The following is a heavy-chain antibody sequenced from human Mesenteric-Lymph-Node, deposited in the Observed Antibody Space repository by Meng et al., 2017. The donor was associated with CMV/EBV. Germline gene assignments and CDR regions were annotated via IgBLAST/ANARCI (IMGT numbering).Heavy chain of an antibody. CDR2: IYYSGTT. CDR1: GGSVSSSNDY. CDR3: ARGDSGFDFYFDY. D-gene: IGHD5-12*01. Sequence: AGGSVSSSNDYWSWIRQPPGKALEWIGYIYYSGTTNYNPSLKSRVTISIDTSKNQFSLKLSSVTAADTAVYYCARGDSGFDFYFDYWGQGTLVTVSS. V-gene: IGHV4-61*01. J-gene: IGHJ4*02.